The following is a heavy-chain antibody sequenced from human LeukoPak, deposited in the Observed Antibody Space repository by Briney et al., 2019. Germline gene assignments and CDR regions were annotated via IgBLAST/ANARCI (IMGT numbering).Heavy chain of an antibody. D-gene: IGHD2-2*01. Sequence: GGSLRLSCAATGLTFSSYAMSWVRQAPGKGPEWVSAISGSGGRTYYADSVKGRFSISRDNSKNTLYLQMNSLGVEDTAIYYCAKGIAVVPAASFDYWGQGTLVTVSS. CDR2: ISGSGGRT. CDR1: GLTFSSYA. J-gene: IGHJ4*02. V-gene: IGHV3-23*01. CDR3: AKGIAVVPAASFDY.